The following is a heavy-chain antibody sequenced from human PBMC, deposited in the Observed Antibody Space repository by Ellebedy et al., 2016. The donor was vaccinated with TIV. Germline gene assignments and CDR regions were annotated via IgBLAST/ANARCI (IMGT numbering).Heavy chain of an antibody. CDR1: GGSISSYY. J-gene: IGHJ3*02. Sequence: GSLRLXCTVSGGSISSYYWSWIRQPPGKGLEWIGYIYYSGSTNYNPSLKSRVTISVDTSKNQFSLKLSSVTAADTAVYYCARGRLLPHAFDIWGQGTMVTVSS. CDR2: IYYSGST. V-gene: IGHV4-59*01. CDR3: ARGRLLPHAFDI. D-gene: IGHD2-21*02.